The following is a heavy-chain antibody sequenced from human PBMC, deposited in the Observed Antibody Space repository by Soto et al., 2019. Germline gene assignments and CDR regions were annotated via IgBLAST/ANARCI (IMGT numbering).Heavy chain of an antibody. Sequence: GGSLRLSCAASGFTFSSYWMSWVRQAPGKGLEWVANIKQDGSEKYYVDSVKGRFTISRDNAKNSLYLQMNSLRAEDTAVYYCARQYRGYSNYVPNDAFDIWGQGTMVTVSS. V-gene: IGHV3-7*01. D-gene: IGHD4-4*01. CDR2: IKQDGSEK. CDR1: GFTFSSYW. J-gene: IGHJ3*02. CDR3: ARQYRGYSNYVPNDAFDI.